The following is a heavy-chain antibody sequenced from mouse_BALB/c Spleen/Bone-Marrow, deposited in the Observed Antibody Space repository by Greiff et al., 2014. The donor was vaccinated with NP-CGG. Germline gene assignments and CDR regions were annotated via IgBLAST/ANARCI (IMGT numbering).Heavy chain of an antibody. CDR2: ISCYNGAT. J-gene: IGHJ4*01. CDR3: ARSEGIYYYGSSYALDY. V-gene: IGHV1S34*01. D-gene: IGHD1-1*01. CDR1: DYSFTDYY. Sequence: LVKTGASVKISCKASDYSFTDYYMHWVKQTHGKSLEWIGYISCYNGATSYNQKFKGKATFTVDTSSSTAYMQFSSLTSEDSAVYCCARSEGIYYYGSSYALDYWGQGTSVTVSS.